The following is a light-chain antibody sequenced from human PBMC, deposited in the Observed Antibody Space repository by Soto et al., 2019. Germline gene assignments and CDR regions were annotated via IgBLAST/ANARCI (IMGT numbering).Light chain of an antibody. CDR2: GAS. CDR3: QQYNNWPPWT. Sequence: EIVMTQSPATLSVSPGERATLFCRASQTVSSNLAWYQQKPGQAPSLLIYGASTRATGIPARFSGSGSGTKFTLTISSLQSEDFAVYYCQQYNNWPPWTFGQGTKVEIK. J-gene: IGKJ1*01. CDR1: QTVSSN. V-gene: IGKV3-15*01.